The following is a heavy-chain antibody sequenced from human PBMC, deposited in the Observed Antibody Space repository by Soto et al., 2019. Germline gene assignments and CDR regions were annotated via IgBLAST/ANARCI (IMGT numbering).Heavy chain of an antibody. CDR2: IYYSGST. CDR3: ASDPIFGVVIPYNWFDP. Sequence: SETLSLTCTVSGGSISSSSYYWGWIRQPPGKGLEWIGSIYYSGSTYYNPSLKSRVTISVDTSKNQFSLKLSSVTAADTAVYYCASDPIFGVVIPYNWFDPWGQGTLVTVSS. V-gene: IGHV4-39*01. J-gene: IGHJ5*02. D-gene: IGHD3-3*02. CDR1: GGSISSSSYY.